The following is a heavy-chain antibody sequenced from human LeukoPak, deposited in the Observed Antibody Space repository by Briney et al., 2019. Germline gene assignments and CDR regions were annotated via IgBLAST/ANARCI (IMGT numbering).Heavy chain of an antibody. Sequence: GGSLRLSCTTSGFTFGDYGMSWVRQAPGKGLEWVGFIRCKAYGGTTDNAASVKGRFTISRDDSNSIAYLQMNSLKTDDTTVHYCTGSFGELTSFDGWGLGTLVTVSS. V-gene: IGHV3-49*04. J-gene: IGHJ4*02. D-gene: IGHD3-10*01. CDR3: TGSFGELTSFDG. CDR2: IRCKAYGGTT. CDR1: GFTFGDYG.